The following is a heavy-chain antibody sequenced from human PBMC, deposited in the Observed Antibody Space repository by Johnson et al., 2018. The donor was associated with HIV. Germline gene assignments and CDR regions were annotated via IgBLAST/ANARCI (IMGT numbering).Heavy chain of an antibody. CDR3: AKEDSWRRAFDL. D-gene: IGHD3-3*01. J-gene: IGHJ3*01. CDR2: IGTAGDT. V-gene: IGHV3-13*01. CDR1: GFTFSSYD. Sequence: MLLVESGGGLVQPGGSLRLSCAASGFTFSSYDMHWVRQATGKGLEWVSAIGTAGDTYYPGSVKGRFTISRENAKNSLYLQMNSLRAGDTAVYYCAKEDSWRRAFDLWGQGTMVTVSS.